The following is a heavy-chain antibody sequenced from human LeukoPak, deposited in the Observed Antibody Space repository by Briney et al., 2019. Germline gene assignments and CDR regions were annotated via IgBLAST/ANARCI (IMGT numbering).Heavy chain of an antibody. CDR2: TYYRSKWYY. V-gene: IGHV6-1*01. Sequence: SQTLSLTCAISGDSVSSISVAWNWIRQSPSRDLEWLGRTYYRSKWYYEYAVSVKSRINISPGTSKNQFSLQLTSVTPEDTAVYYCSLARSEYHYGMDVRGQGTTVTVSS. J-gene: IGHJ6*02. CDR1: GDSVSSISVA. CDR3: SLARSEYHYGMDV.